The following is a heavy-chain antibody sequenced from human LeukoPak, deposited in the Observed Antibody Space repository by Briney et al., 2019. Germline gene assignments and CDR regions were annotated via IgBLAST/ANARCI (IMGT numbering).Heavy chain of an antibody. D-gene: IGHD6-25*01. CDR1: GYTFTSYY. CDR2: INPSGGST. J-gene: IGHJ3*02. Sequence: GASVKVSCKASGYTFTSYYMHWVRQAPGQGLEWMGIINPSGGSTSYAQNFQGRVTMTRDTSTSTVYMELSSLRSEDTAVYYCAKDGGGSKGSFDIWGRGTMVTVSS. CDR3: AKDGGGSKGSFDI. V-gene: IGHV1-46*01.